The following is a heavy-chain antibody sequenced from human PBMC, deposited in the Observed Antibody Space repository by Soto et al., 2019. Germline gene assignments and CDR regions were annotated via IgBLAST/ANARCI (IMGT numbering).Heavy chain of an antibody. CDR2: IHYNGNT. V-gene: IGHV4-59*01. Sequence: LETLSLTCNASGYSIRASSSIWVRQPPGKGLEWIGNIHYNGNTKYSPSLKSRVTMSVDTSKNHFSLRLISVTAADTAIYFCAREGNLGRWLQPLDFWGQG. D-gene: IGHD5-12*01. J-gene: IGHJ4*02. CDR3: AREGNLGRWLQPLDF. CDR1: GYSIRASS.